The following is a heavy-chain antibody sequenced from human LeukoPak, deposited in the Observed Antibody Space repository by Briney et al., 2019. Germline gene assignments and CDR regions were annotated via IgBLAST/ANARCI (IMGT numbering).Heavy chain of an antibody. CDR3: ARGTYCGGDCIGN. CDR1: GYTFTGYY. Sequence: GASVKVSCKASGYTFTGYYIHWVRQGPGHGLEWMGWINPNSGGTNYAQKFQGRVTMTRDTSISTAYMELSRLRSDDTAVYYCARGTYCGGDCIGNWGQGTLVIVSS. V-gene: IGHV1-2*02. D-gene: IGHD2-21*02. CDR2: INPNSGGT. J-gene: IGHJ4*02.